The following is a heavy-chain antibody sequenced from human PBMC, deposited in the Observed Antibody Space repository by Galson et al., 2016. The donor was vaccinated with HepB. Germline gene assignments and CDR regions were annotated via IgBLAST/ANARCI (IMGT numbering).Heavy chain of an antibody. V-gene: IGHV4-61*02. D-gene: IGHD1-1*01. CDR3: ARDSDTTEAHDL. CDR1: GGSISSGPYY. Sequence: TLSLTCTVSGGSISSGPYYWSWIRQPAGKGLEWIGRIEASGSTSYNPSLKSRVTISVDTSKNQVSLTLTSVTAADTAVYFCARDSDTTEAHDLWGQGTLVTVSS. CDR2: IEASGST. J-gene: IGHJ5*02.